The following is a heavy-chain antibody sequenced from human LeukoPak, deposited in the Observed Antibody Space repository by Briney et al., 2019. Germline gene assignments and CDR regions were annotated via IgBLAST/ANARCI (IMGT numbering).Heavy chain of an antibody. V-gene: IGHV4-34*01. Sequence: SETLSLTCAVYGGSFGGYYWSWIRQPPGKGLEWIGEINHSGSTNYNPSLKSRVTISVDTSKNQFSLKLSSVTAADTAVYYCARGYGYVVHGFDYWGQGTLVTVSS. CDR2: INHSGST. D-gene: IGHD6-13*01. CDR3: ARGYGYVVHGFDY. CDR1: GGSFGGYY. J-gene: IGHJ4*02.